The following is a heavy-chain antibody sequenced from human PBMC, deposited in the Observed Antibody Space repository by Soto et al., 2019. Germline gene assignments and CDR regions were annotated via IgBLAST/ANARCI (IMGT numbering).Heavy chain of an antibody. J-gene: IGHJ5*02. V-gene: IGHV4-39*01. CDR2: IYYSGST. Sequence: QLQLQESGPGLVKPSETLSLTCTVSGGSISSSSYYWGWIRQPPGKGLEGIGSIYYSGSTYYNPSLKSRVTISVDTSKNQFSLKLSSVTAADTAVYYCARQGIVVVVAATPDWFDPWGQGTLVTVSS. D-gene: IGHD2-15*01. CDR1: GGSISSSSYY. CDR3: ARQGIVVVVAATPDWFDP.